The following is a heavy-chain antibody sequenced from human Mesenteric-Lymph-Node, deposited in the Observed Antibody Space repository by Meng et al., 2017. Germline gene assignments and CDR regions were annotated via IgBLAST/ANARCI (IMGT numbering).Heavy chain of an antibody. CDR2: IYHSGST. J-gene: IGHJ4*02. V-gene: IGHV4-38-2*02. Sequence: GSLRLSCTVSGYSISSGYYWGWIRQPPGKGLEWIGSIYHSGSTYYNPSLKSRVTISVDTSKNQFSLKLSSVTAADTAVYYCARWYSGSYYHFDYWGQGTLVTVSS. D-gene: IGHD1-26*01. CDR3: ARWYSGSYYHFDY. CDR1: GYSISSGYY.